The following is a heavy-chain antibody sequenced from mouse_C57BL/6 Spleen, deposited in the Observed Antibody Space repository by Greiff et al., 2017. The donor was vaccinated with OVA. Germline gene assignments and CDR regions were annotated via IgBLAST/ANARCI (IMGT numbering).Heavy chain of an antibody. CDR2: IYPGSGST. CDR1: GYTFTSYW. D-gene: IGHD2-2*01. CDR3: ARGNYGYGRFAY. V-gene: IGHV1-55*01. J-gene: IGHJ2*01. Sequence: VQLQQSGAELVKPGASVKMSCKASGYTFTSYWITWVKQRPGQGLEWIGDIYPGSGSTNYNEKFKSKATLTVDKSSSTAYMQLSSLTSEDSAVYYCARGNYGYGRFAYWGQGTTLTVSS.